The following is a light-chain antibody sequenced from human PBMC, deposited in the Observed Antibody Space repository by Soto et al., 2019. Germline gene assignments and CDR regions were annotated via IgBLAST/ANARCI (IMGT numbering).Light chain of an antibody. CDR3: PHSENTPLT. V-gene: IGKV1-39*01. J-gene: IGKJ4*02. CDR1: QTIGNY. CDR2: DAS. Sequence: IDVTLKPSSLAASLGDRVTITCRASQTIGNYVNWYRQKSGAAPELLIYDASTLQSGVPSRFRGGASGTDFTLTISCLQPDDCTSYCCPHSENTPLTFAEGTMA.